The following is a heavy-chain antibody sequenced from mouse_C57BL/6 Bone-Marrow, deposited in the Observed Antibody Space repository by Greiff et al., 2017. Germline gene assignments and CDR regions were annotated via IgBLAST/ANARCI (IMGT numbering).Heavy chain of an antibody. V-gene: IGHV1-50*01. J-gene: IGHJ2*01. CDR1: GYTFTSYW. CDR3: ARSRSRPYFDY. D-gene: IGHD1-1*01. Sequence: QVQLQQPGAELVKPGASVKLSCKASGYTFTSYWMQWVKQRPGQGLEWIGEIDPSDSYTNYNQKFKGKATLTVDTSSSTAYMQLSSLTSEDSAVYYCARSRSRPYFDYWGQGTTLTVSS. CDR2: IDPSDSYT.